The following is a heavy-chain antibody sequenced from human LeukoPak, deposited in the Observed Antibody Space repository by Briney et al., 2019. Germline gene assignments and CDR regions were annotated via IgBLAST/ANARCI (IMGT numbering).Heavy chain of an antibody. V-gene: IGHV3-33*01. CDR1: GFTFRNFG. CDR3: ARDRSQHYFDY. CDR2: IYYDGSDK. Sequence: TGGSLRLSCVVSGFTFRNFGMHWVRQAPGKGLEWVAVIYYDGSDKYYVDSVKGRFAVSRDNSKNTLYLQMNNLRVEDTAVYHCARDRSQHYFDYWGQGALVTVSS. D-gene: IGHD5-18*01. J-gene: IGHJ4*02.